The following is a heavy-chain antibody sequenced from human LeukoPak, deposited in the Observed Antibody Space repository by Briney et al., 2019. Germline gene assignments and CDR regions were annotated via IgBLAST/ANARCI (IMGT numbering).Heavy chain of an antibody. J-gene: IGHJ4*02. CDR3: ARDRRRYRAYDGEGFDY. V-gene: IGHV1-18*04. D-gene: IGHD5-12*01. CDR1: GFTFNNYG. CDR2: ISADNGNT. Sequence: ASVKVSCKASGFTFNNYGVSWVRQAPGQGLQWRGWISADNGNTKYAQNLPGRVIMTTDRSTGTAYVDLNSLRSDDKAVYYCARDRRRYRAYDGEGFDYWGQGPLVTVSS.